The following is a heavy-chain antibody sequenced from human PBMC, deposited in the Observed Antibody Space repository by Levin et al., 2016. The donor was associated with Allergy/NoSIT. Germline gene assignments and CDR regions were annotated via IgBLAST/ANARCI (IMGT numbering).Heavy chain of an antibody. D-gene: IGHD3-10*01. Sequence: SETLSLTCTVSGGSISSYYWSWIRQPPGKGLEWIGYIYYSGSTNYNPSLKSRVTISVDTSKNQFSLKLSSVTAADTAVYYCACSAVYGSGSLNWFDPWGQGTLVTVSS. J-gene: IGHJ5*02. CDR1: GGSISSYY. CDR3: ACSAVYGSGSLNWFDP. V-gene: IGHV4-59*01. CDR2: IYYSGST.